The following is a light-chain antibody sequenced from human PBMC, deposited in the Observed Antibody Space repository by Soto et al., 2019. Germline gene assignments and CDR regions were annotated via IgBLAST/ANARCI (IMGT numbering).Light chain of an antibody. CDR1: QSVSKY. J-gene: IGKJ5*01. CDR3: QQRSNWPIT. V-gene: IGKV3-11*01. CDR2: DAS. Sequence: EIVLTQSPATLSLSPGERVTLSCRTSQSVSKYFAWYQQKPGRAPRLLIYDASSRATGIPARFIGSGSGTDFTLTISSREPEDFAIYYCQQRSNWPITFGQGTRLEI.